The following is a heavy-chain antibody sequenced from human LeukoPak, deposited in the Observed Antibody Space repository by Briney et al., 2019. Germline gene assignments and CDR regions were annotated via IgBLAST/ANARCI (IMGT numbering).Heavy chain of an antibody. V-gene: IGHV4-59*08. CDR3: ARRNDFDT. J-gene: IGHJ3*02. CDR2: IYYSGST. Sequence: SETLCLTCTVSGGSINGSHWNWIRQPPGKGLEWIGYIYYSGSTDSNPSLKSRVTISVDTSKNQFTLKLTSVTAADTAMYYCARRNDFDTWGPGTMVTVSS. CDR1: GGSINGSH.